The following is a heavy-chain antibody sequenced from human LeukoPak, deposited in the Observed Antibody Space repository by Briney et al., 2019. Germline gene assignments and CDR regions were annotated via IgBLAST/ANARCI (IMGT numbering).Heavy chain of an antibody. CDR2: IKQDGSEK. J-gene: IGHJ4*02. Sequence: SGGSLRLSCAASGFTFSSYWMSWVRQAPGKGLEWVANIKQDGSEKYYVDSVKGRFTISRDNAKNSLYLQMNSLRAEGTAVYYCARDYTGLLWFGELWYYFDYWGQGTLVAVSS. CDR1: GFTFSSYW. D-gene: IGHD3-10*01. CDR3: ARDYTGLLWFGELWYYFDY. V-gene: IGHV3-7*03.